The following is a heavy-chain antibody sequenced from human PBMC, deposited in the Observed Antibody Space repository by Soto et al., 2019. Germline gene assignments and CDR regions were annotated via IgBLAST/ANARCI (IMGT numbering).Heavy chain of an antibody. Sequence: GGSLRLSCVASGFSLSSYSIHWVRQAPGKGLEWVGHIKTKTDGGSTDYAAPVKGRFTISRDDSKNTLYLQMNSLKTEDTAVYYCTTPLYYDFWSGYSDVWGQGTTVTVSS. J-gene: IGHJ6*02. CDR3: TTPLYYDFWSGYSDV. D-gene: IGHD3-3*01. CDR2: IKTKTDGGST. CDR1: GFSLSSYS. V-gene: IGHV3-15*07.